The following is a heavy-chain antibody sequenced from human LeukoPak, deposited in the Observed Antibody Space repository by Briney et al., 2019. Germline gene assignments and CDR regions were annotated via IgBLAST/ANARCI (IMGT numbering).Heavy chain of an antibody. CDR2: INPNSGGT. D-gene: IGHD3-3*01. Sequence: ASVRVSCKASGYTFTGYYMHWVRQAPGPGLEWMGWINPNSGGTNYAQKFQGRVTMTRDTSISTAYMELSRLRSDDTAVYYCARDPVRVYDSWSGCFDPWGQGTLVTVSS. V-gene: IGHV1-2*02. CDR3: ARDPVRVYDSWSGCFDP. CDR1: GYTFTGYY. J-gene: IGHJ5*02.